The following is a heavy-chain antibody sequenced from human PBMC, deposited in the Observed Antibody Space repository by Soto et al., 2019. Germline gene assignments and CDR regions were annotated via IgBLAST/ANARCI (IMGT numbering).Heavy chain of an antibody. V-gene: IGHV3-48*02. CDR3: ARDNVDIVATLLKHAEYFQH. CDR2: ISSSSSTI. CDR1: GFTFSSYS. J-gene: IGHJ1*01. Sequence: WAASGFTFSSYSMNWVRQAPGKGLEWVSYISSSSSTIYYADSVKGRFTISRDNAKNSLYLQMNSLRDEDTAVYYCARDNVDIVATLLKHAEYFQHWGQGTLVNVSS. D-gene: IGHD5-12*01.